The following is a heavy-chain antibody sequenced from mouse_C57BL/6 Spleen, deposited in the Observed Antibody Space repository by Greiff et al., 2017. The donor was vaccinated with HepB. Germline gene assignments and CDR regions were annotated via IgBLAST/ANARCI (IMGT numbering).Heavy chain of an antibody. CDR1: GYSFTSYW. CDR2: INPSNGGT. J-gene: IGHJ2*01. V-gene: IGHV1-53*01. CDR3: ARETAYYSNYFDY. Sequence: QVQLQQPGTELVKPGASVKLSCKASGYSFTSYWMHWVKQRPGQGLEWIGNINPSNGGTNYNEKFKSKATLTVDKSSSTAYMQLSSLTSEDSAVYYCARETAYYSNYFDYWGQGTTLTVSS. D-gene: IGHD2-5*01.